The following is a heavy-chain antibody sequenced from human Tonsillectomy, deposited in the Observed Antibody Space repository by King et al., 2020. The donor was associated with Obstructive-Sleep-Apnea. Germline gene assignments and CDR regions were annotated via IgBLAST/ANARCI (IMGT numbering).Heavy chain of an antibody. J-gene: IGHJ4*02. CDR2: IYYSGST. CDR3: ARFPQKGPYGSGSSIDY. Sequence: QLQESCPGLVKPSETLSLTCTVSGGSISSYYWNWIRQPPGKGLEWIGYIYYSGSTNYNPSLKSLVTISVDTSKNQFSLKLSSVTAADTAVYYCARFPQKGPYGSGSSIDYWGQGTLVTVSS. V-gene: IGHV4-59*08. D-gene: IGHD3-10*01. CDR1: GGSISSYY.